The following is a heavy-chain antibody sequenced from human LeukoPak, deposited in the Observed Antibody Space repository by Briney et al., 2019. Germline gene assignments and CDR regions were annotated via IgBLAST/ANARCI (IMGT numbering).Heavy chain of an antibody. D-gene: IGHD3-10*01. V-gene: IGHV4-30-2*01. Sequence: SETLSLTCTVSGGSISSGGHYWSWIRQPPGKGLEWIGFISHSGYTYYNPSLKSRVTVSVDTSKNQFSLKLSSVTAADTAVYYCARFHYYGSGSDFDYWGQGTLVTVSS. CDR2: ISHSGYT. J-gene: IGHJ4*02. CDR1: GGSISSGGHY. CDR3: ARFHYYGSGSDFDY.